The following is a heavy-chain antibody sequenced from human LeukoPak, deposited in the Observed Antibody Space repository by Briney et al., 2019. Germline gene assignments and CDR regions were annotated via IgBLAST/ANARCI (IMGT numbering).Heavy chain of an antibody. CDR2: IYYSGST. Sequence: SETLSLTCTVSGGSISSYYWSWIRQPPGKGLEWIGYIYYSGSTNYNPSLKSRVTISVDTSKNQFSLKLSSVTAADTAVYYCARDRSDTAMVNYGMDVWGQGTTVTVSS. J-gene: IGHJ6*02. CDR3: ARDRSDTAMVNYGMDV. V-gene: IGHV4-59*12. D-gene: IGHD5-18*01. CDR1: GGSISSYY.